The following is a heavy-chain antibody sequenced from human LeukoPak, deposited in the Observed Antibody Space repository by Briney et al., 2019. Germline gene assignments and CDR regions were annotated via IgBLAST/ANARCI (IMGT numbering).Heavy chain of an antibody. CDR3: ARDRGWGYFDY. D-gene: IGHD1-26*01. CDR2: ISPYNGNT. Sequence: ASVKVSCKPYGYTFNDFNINWLRQAPGQGFEWMGWISPYNGNTDFAQKFQGRVTMTTDPSTGTAYMELNSLTSADTAVYYCARDRGWGYFDYWGQGILVTVSS. V-gene: IGHV1-18*04. J-gene: IGHJ4*02. CDR1: GYTFNDFN.